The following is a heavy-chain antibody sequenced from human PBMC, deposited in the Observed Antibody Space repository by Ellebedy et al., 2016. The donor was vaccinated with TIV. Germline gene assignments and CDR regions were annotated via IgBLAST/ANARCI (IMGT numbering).Heavy chain of an antibody. CDR2: IWSDGSNK. CDR3: ARDRGITGTGAFDY. Sequence: GGSLRLSCAASGFTFSTYGVHWVRQAPGTGLEWVAVIWSDGSNKYYADSVKGRFTISRDNSKNTVYLQMNSLRAEDTAVYCCARDRGITGTGAFDYWGQGTLVTVSS. CDR1: GFTFSTYG. D-gene: IGHD1-20*01. V-gene: IGHV3-33*01. J-gene: IGHJ4*02.